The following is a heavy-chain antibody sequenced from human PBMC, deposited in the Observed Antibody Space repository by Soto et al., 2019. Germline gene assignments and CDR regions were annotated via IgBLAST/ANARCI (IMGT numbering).Heavy chain of an antibody. Sequence: GGSLRLSCAASGFTFSGSAMHWVRQASGKGLEWVGRIRSKANSYATAYAASVKGRFTISRDDSKNTAYLQMNSLKTEDTAVYYCTRPGPVAGMDYFDYWGQGTLVTVSS. V-gene: IGHV3-73*01. J-gene: IGHJ4*02. D-gene: IGHD6-19*01. CDR2: IRSKANSYAT. CDR1: GFTFSGSA. CDR3: TRPGPVAGMDYFDY.